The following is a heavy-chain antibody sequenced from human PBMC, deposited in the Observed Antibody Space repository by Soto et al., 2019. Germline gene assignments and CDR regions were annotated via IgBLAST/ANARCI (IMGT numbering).Heavy chain of an antibody. CDR1: GGNIRNYY. CDR2: IYYSGST. CDR3: ARFRGGYSNDAFDL. D-gene: IGHD3-3*01. J-gene: IGHJ3*01. Sequence: SQTHRLSYTVAGGNIRNYYWSWIRQTTGKGLEWIGYIYYSGSTNYNPSLKSRVTISVDTSKNQFSLKLSSVTAADTAVYYCARFRGGYSNDAFDLWGQGTMVTVS. V-gene: IGHV4-59*01.